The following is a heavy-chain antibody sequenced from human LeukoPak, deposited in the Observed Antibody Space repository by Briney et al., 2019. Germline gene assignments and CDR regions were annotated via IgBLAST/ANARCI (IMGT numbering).Heavy chain of an antibody. CDR3: ARVPEYSSSAFDY. J-gene: IGHJ4*02. CDR1: GFTFSDYY. CDR2: ISSSGSTI. V-gene: IGHV3-11*01. D-gene: IGHD6-6*01. Sequence: GGSLRLSCAASGFTFSDYYMSWIRQAPGKGLKWVSYISSSGSTIYYADSVKGRFTISRDNAKNSLYLQMNSLRTEDTAVYYCARVPEYSSSAFDYWGQGTLVTVSS.